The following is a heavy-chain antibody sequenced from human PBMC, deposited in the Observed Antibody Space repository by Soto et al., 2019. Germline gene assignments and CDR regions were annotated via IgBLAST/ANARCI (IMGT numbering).Heavy chain of an antibody. D-gene: IGHD2-2*01. CDR1: GFTFSSYA. V-gene: IGHV3-23*01. Sequence: GGSLRLSCAASGFTFSSYAMSWVRQAPGKGLEWVSAISGSGGSTYYADSVKGRFTISRDNSKNTLYLQMNSLRAEETAVYYCAKATWDIVVVPAAREYYFDYWGQGTLVTVSS. CDR3: AKATWDIVVVPAAREYYFDY. J-gene: IGHJ4*02. CDR2: ISGSGGST.